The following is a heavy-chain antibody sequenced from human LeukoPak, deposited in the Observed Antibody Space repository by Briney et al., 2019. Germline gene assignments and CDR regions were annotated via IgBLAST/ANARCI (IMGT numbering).Heavy chain of an antibody. V-gene: IGHV1-46*01. Sequence: GASVKVSCKASGYTFTSYYMHWVQQAPGQGLEWMGIINPSGGSTSYAQKFQGRVTMTRDTSTSTVYMELSSLRSEDTAVYYCARDGGSYLNNYYYYGMDVWGQGTTVTVSS. CDR1: GYTFTSYY. CDR3: ARDGGSYLNNYYYYGMDV. CDR2: INPSGGST. D-gene: IGHD1-26*01. J-gene: IGHJ6*02.